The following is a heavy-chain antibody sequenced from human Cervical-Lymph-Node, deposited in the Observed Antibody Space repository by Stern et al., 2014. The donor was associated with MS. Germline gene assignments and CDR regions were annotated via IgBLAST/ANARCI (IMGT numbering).Heavy chain of an antibody. D-gene: IGHD1-20*01. V-gene: IGHV1-3*01. CDR3: ASLIGTTWNPFDI. CDR1: GYTFTSYA. CDR2: INAGNGDT. Sequence: QVQLLQPGAEVKKPGASVKVSCKASGYTFTSYALHWVRQAPGQGLEWMGYINAGNGDTEYSQKFQGRVTITRDTSVTTAYMELSSLRSEDTAVYYCASLIGTTWNPFDIWGQGTEVTVSS. J-gene: IGHJ3*02.